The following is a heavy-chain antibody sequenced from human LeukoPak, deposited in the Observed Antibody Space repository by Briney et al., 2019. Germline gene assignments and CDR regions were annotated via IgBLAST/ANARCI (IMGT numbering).Heavy chain of an antibody. CDR1: GFTFSSYG. Sequence: PGRSLRLSCAASGFTFSSYGMHWVRQAPGKGLEWVAVISYDGSNKYYADSVKGRFTISRDNSKNTLYLQMNSLRAEDTAVYYCAKEGEPRSPIAAAGTGFDYWGQGTLVTVSS. D-gene: IGHD6-13*01. J-gene: IGHJ4*02. CDR3: AKEGEPRSPIAAAGTGFDY. V-gene: IGHV3-30*18. CDR2: ISYDGSNK.